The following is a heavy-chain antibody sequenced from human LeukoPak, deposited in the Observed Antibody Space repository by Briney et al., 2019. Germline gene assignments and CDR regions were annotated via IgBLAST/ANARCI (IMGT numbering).Heavy chain of an antibody. D-gene: IGHD2-21*02. V-gene: IGHV4-59*08. CDR2: IYYSGST. CDR3: ARHGGDSGFDY. CDR1: GGSISSYY. J-gene: IGHJ4*02. Sequence: PSETLSLTCTVSGGSISSYYWSWIRQPPGKGLEWIGYIYYSGSTNYNPSLKSRVTISVDTSKNQFSLKLSSVTAADTAVYYCARHGGDSGFDYWGQGTLVTVSS.